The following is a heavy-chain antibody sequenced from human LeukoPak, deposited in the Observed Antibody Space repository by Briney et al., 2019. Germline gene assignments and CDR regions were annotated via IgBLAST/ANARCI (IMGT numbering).Heavy chain of an antibody. CDR3: ANEDGNSGDAFDI. D-gene: IGHD4-23*01. CDR2: ISGSGGST. V-gene: IGHV3-23*01. Sequence: GGSLRLSCAASGFTFSSYAMRWVRQAPGKGLEWVSSISGSGGSTFYADSVKGRFTISRENSKKTLYLQMNSLRAEDTAIYYCANEDGNSGDAFDIWGQGTMVTVSS. CDR1: GFTFSSYA. J-gene: IGHJ3*02.